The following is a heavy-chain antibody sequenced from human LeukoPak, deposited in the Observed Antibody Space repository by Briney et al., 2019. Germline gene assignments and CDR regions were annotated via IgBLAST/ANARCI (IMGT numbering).Heavy chain of an antibody. CDR1: VFTFSNYA. CDR3: AKGPVRSSPYYFDY. V-gene: IGHV3-23*01. D-gene: IGHD6-6*01. Sequence: GESLRLSCEASVFTFSNYAMTWVRQAPGKGLEWVSTIIGSGGTTFYADSVKSRFTISRDNSKNTLYLQLNSLRAEDTAVYYCAKGPVRSSPYYFDYWGQGTLVTVSS. CDR2: IIGSGGTT. J-gene: IGHJ4*02.